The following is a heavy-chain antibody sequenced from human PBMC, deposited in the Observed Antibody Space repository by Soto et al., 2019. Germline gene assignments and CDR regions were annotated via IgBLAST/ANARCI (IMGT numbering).Heavy chain of an antibody. J-gene: IGHJ6*02. CDR3: ARLNGYCVGTNCHGYYGMDV. D-gene: IGHD2-21*01. CDR1: GGSISRGVYS. V-gene: IGHV4-30-2*03. CDR2: IYSTENT. Sequence: PSETLSLTCAVSGGSISRGVYSWSWIRQPPGKGLEWIGSIYSTENTYYNPSLLSRVTISVDTSMNEFSLRLSSVTAADTAVYYCARLNGYCVGTNCHGYYGMDVWGQGTTVTVSS.